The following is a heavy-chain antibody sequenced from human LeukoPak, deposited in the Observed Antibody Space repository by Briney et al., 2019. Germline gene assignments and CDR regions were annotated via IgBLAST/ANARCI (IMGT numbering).Heavy chain of an antibody. V-gene: IGHV3-11*04. J-gene: IGHJ6*02. Sequence: GGSLRLSCAASGFTFSDYYMSWIRQAPGKGLEWVSYISRSGNTIYDADSVKGRLTISRHNAKNSLNLQMNGLRAEDTAVYYCARDRRDYFYYGMDVWGQGTTVTVSS. CDR1: GFTFSDYY. CDR2: ISRSGNTI. CDR3: ARDRRDYFYYGMDV.